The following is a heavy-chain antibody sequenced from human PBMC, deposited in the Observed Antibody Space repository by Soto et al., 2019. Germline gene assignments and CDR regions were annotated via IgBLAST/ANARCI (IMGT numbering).Heavy chain of an antibody. CDR2: IYYSGST. V-gene: IGHV4-59*08. J-gene: IGHJ6*02. D-gene: IGHD2-2*01. Sequence: SETLSLTCTVSGGSISSYYWSWIRQPPGKGLERIGYIYYSGSTNYNPSLKSRVTISVDTSKNQFSLKLSSVTAADTAVYYCARHVPYCSDTSHCAYGMDVWGQGTTVTVSS. CDR3: ARHVPYCSDTSHCAYGMDV. CDR1: GGSISSYY.